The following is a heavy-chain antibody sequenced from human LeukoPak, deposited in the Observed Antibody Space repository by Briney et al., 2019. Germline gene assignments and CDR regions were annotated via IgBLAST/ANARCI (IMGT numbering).Heavy chain of an antibody. D-gene: IGHD6-6*01. CDR1: GFTFSSYW. CDR2: IKSDGRST. CDR3: TKDFKYSSDY. V-gene: IGHV3-74*01. J-gene: IGHJ4*02. Sequence: GGSLRLSCAASGFTFSSYWMHWVRQAPGKGLVWVSLIKSDGRSTSYADSVKGRFTISRDNAKNTVYLQMNSLRVEDTAVYYCTKDFKYSSDYWGQGTLVTVSS.